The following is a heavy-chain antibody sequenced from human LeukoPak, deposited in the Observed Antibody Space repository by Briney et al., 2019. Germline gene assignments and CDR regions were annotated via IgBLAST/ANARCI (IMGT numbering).Heavy chain of an antibody. CDR3: AIEFSAPNWFDH. Sequence: GASVKVSCKASGGTFSSYAISWVRQAPGQGLEWMGGIIPIFGTANYAQKFQGRVTITADESTSTAYMELSSLRSEDTAVYYCAIEFSAPNWFDHWGQGTLVTVSS. D-gene: IGHD2-15*01. V-gene: IGHV1-69*13. CDR1: GGTFSSYA. CDR2: IIPIFGTA. J-gene: IGHJ5*02.